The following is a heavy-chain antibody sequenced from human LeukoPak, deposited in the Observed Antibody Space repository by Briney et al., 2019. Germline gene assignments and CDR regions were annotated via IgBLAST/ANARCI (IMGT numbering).Heavy chain of an antibody. D-gene: IGHD6-19*01. J-gene: IGHJ4*02. CDR3: AREFRSVAGTSDYFDY. CDR2: ISSSSSYI. CDR1: GFTFSSYW. Sequence: PGGSLRLSCAASGFTFSSYWMSWVRQAPGKGLEWVSSISSSSSYIYYADSVKGRFTISRDNAKNSLYLQMNSLRAEDTAVYYCAREFRSVAGTSDYFDYWGQGTLVTVSS. V-gene: IGHV3-21*01.